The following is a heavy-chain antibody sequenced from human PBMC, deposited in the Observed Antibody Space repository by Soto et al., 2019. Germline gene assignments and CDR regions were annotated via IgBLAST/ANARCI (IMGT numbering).Heavy chain of an antibody. D-gene: IGHD3-3*01. CDR2: IYPSDSDT. Sequence: EVQLVQSGAAAKKPGESLKISCKGSGYNFAGYWIAWVRQMPGKGLELLGIIYPSDSDTRYRPSFQGQVTISADKSISSAYLQWSSLRASDTAMYYCARGGVSTRTFDYWGQGTPVTVSS. CDR1: GYNFAGYW. V-gene: IGHV5-51*01. J-gene: IGHJ4*02. CDR3: ARGGVSTRTFDY.